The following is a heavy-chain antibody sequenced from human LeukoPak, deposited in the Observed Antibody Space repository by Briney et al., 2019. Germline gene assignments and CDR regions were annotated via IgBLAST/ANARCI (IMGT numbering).Heavy chain of an antibody. CDR3: ARDPSYYYGSGSYSDY. D-gene: IGHD3-10*01. CDR1: GFTFSSYS. J-gene: IGHJ4*02. CDR2: ISSSSSYI. V-gene: IGHV3-21*01. Sequence: GGSLRLSCAASGFTFSSYSMSWVRQAPGKGLEWVSSISSSSSYIYYADSVKGRFTISRDNAKNSLYLQMNSLRAEDTAVYYCARDPSYYYGSGSYSDYWGQGTLVTVSS.